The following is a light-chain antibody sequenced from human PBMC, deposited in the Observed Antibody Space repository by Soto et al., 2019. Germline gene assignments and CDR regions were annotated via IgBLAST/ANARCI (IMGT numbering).Light chain of an antibody. Sequence: EIVLTQSPGTLSLSPGERATLSCRASQSVSSSYLAWYQQRPGQAPRLLIYHASSRATGIPARFSGSGSGTDFTLTLSSLEPEDFAVYYCQHRSNWPQWTFGQGTKVAIK. CDR2: HAS. V-gene: IGKV3D-20*02. CDR3: QHRSNWPQWT. J-gene: IGKJ1*01. CDR1: QSVSSSY.